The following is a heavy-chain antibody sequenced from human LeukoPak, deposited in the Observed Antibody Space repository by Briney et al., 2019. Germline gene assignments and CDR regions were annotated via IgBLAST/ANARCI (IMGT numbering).Heavy chain of an antibody. D-gene: IGHD6-13*01. CDR2: IYTSGST. Sequence: SETLSLTCTVSGGSISSYYWSWIRQPPGKGLEWIGNIYTSGSTNYNPSLKSRVTIPVDTSKNQFSLKLSSVTAADTAVYYCARLGGQQLAPAFDYWGQGSLVTVSS. CDR1: GGSISSYY. CDR3: ARLGGQQLAPAFDY. J-gene: IGHJ4*02. V-gene: IGHV4-4*09.